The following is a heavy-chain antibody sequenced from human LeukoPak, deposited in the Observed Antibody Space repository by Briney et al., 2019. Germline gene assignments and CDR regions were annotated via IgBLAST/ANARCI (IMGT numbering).Heavy chain of an antibody. J-gene: IGHJ6*03. CDR1: GYTFTTS. Sequence: KVSCKASGYTFTTSMHWVRQAPGQELEWRGIIYPGDSDTRYSPSFLGQVTISADKYISNAYLQWSNSQTPDTTVEYCCGVVPAAIQGTRRYYDYRDVWGKGTTVTVSS. V-gene: IGHV5-51*01. CDR2: IYPGDSDT. CDR3: CGVVPAAIQGTRRYYDYRDV. D-gene: IGHD2-2*02.